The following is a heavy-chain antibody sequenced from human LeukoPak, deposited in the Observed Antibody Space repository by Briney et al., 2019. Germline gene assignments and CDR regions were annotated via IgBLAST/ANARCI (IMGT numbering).Heavy chain of an antibody. D-gene: IGHD3-10*01. CDR1: GGSISIYY. V-gene: IGHV4-59*01. J-gene: IGHJ3*02. CDR3: ARQRPGSGSYYDAFDI. CDR2: INYSGST. Sequence: SETLSLTCTVSGGSISIYYWSWIRQPPGKGLEWIGYINYSGSTNYNPSLKSRVTISVDTSKNQFSLKLTSVTAADTAVYYCARQRPGSGSYYDAFDIWGQGTKVTVSS.